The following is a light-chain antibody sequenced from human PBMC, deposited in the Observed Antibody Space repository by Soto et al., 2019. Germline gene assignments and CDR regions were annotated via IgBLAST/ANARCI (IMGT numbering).Light chain of an antibody. Sequence: QSALTQPASVSGSPGQSITISCTGTSSNDGSYKLVSWYQQHPGKAPKLMIFEVNKRPSGVSNRFSGSKSGNTASLTISGLKVEDLADYSCCTSVGSPTYVCGTGPKVTV. CDR2: EVN. CDR3: CTSVGSPTYV. CDR1: SSNDGSYKL. J-gene: IGLJ1*01. V-gene: IGLV2-23*02.